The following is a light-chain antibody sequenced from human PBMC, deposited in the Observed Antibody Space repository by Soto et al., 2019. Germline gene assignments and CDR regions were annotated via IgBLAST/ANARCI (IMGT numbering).Light chain of an antibody. J-gene: IGKJ5*01. Sequence: EFVLTQSPGTLSLSPGERATLSCRASQSLTNSFMAWYQQKPGQAPRLLIYDTSSRASGIPDRFSGSGSGTDFTLTISRLETEDFAVYHCQQYSSSPRTFGQGTRLEIK. CDR1: QSLTNSF. CDR2: DTS. CDR3: QQYSSSPRT. V-gene: IGKV3-20*01.